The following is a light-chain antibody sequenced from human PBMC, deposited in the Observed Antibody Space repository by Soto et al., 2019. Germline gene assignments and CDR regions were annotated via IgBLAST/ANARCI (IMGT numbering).Light chain of an antibody. CDR2: GAS. J-gene: IGKJ5*01. V-gene: IGKV3-20*01. CDR1: QSVSSSY. Sequence: EIVLTQSPGTLSLSPGERATLSCRASQSVSSSYLAWYQQKPGQAPRLLIYGASNRATGIPDRFSGSGSGTDFTLTISRLEPEDFAVYYCQQYGSSRPITFGQGTRLEI. CDR3: QQYGSSRPIT.